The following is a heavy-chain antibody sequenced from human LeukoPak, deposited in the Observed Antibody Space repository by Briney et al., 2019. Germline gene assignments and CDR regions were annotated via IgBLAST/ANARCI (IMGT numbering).Heavy chain of an antibody. V-gene: IGHV4-34*01. CDR2: INHRGST. J-gene: IGHJ4*02. CDR3: ARPKPHYCSSTSCYPYFDY. CDR1: GGSFSGYY. Sequence: SETLSLTCAVYGGSFSGYYWRWIRQPPGKGLEWIGEINHRGSTNYNPSLKSRVTISVDTSKNQFSLKLSSVTAADTAVSYCARPKPHYCSSTSCYPYFDYWGQRTLVTVSS. D-gene: IGHD2-2*01.